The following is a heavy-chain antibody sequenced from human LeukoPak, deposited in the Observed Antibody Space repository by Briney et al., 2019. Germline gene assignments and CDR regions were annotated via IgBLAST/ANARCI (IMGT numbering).Heavy chain of an antibody. J-gene: IGHJ4*02. CDR3: ARPLGWSHYY. V-gene: IGHV3-48*03. CDR2: ISSSGGSI. Sequence: PGGSLRLSCAASGFTFRSYEMNWVGQAPGKGMEWGSYISSSGGSISYADSVKGRFTISRDNAKNSLYLQMNSLRAEDTAVYYCARPLGWSHYYWGQGTLVTVSS. CDR1: GFTFRSYE. D-gene: IGHD1-26*01.